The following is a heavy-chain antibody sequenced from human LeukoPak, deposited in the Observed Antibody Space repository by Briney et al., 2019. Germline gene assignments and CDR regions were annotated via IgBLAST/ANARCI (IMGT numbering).Heavy chain of an antibody. D-gene: IGHD6-19*01. CDR3: AKDLSSSGFRIDY. CDR1: GFTFSSYA. V-gene: IGHV3-23*01. J-gene: IGHJ4*02. Sequence: GGSLRLFCAASGFTFSSYAMSWVRQAPGKGLEWVSTISDSGVNTYYADSVKGRFTISRDNSKNTLYMQMNSLRAEDTAVYYCAKDLSSSGFRIDYWGQGTLVTVSS. CDR2: ISDSGVNT.